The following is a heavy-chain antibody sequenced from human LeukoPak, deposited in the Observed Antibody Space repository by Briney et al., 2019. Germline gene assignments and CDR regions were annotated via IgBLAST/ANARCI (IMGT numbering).Heavy chain of an antibody. CDR2: IYYSGST. V-gene: IGHV4-30-4*08. Sequence: SQTLSLTCTVSGGSISSGDYFWSWIRQPPGKGLEWIGYIYYSGSTYYNPSLKSRVTISVDTSKNQFSLKLSSVTAADTAVYYCAREGGIAAELDYWGQGTLVTVSS. CDR1: GGSISSGDYF. J-gene: IGHJ4*02. CDR3: AREGGIAAELDY. D-gene: IGHD6-13*01.